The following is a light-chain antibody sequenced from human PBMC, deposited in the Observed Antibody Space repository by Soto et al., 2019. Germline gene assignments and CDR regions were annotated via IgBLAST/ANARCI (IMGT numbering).Light chain of an antibody. CDR2: DVN. V-gene: IGLV2-14*03. Sequence: QSVLTQPASVSRSPGQSITISCAGTSSDVGGYNYVSWYQQHPGKVPRLIISDVNKRTSGVSDRFSGSKSGNTASLTISGLQAEDEADYYCASFTRSVTVVFGGGTQLTVL. CDR1: SSDVGGYNY. CDR3: ASFTRSVTVV. J-gene: IGLJ2*01.